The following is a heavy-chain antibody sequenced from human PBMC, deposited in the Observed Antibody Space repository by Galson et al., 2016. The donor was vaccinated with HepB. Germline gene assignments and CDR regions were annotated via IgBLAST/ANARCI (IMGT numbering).Heavy chain of an antibody. V-gene: IGHV4-4*02. CDR3: VRGRRVLGWATGYYYGMDV. CDR1: GGSISNSHW. CDR2: IYHSGST. Sequence: SETLSLTCAVSGGSISNSHWWSWVRQPPGKGLEWIGEIYHSGSTNYNPSLQSRVIILVDKSKNQFSLKLSSAAAADTAVYYCVRGRRVLGWATGYYYGMDVWGQGTTVTVSS. J-gene: IGHJ6*02. D-gene: IGHD3-10*02.